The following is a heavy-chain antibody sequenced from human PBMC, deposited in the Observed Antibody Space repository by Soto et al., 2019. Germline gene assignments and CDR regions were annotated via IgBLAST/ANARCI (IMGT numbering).Heavy chain of an antibody. D-gene: IGHD2-2*02. CDR2: IYYSGSA. CDR1: GGSISSSSYY. CDR3: ARLNRYCSSTSCYTGVYNWFDP. V-gene: IGHV4-39*01. J-gene: IGHJ5*02. Sequence: PSETLSLTCTVSGGSISSSSYYWGWIRQPPGKGLEWIGSIYYSGSAYYNPSLKSRVTISVDTSKNQFSLKLSSVTAADTAVYYCARLNRYCSSTSCYTGVYNWFDPWGQGTLVTVS.